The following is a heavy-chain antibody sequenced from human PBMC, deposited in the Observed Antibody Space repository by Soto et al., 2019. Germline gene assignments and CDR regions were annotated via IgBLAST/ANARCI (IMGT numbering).Heavy chain of an antibody. CDR2: IIPIFGTA. CDR3: ARGYGCGGCCYSKYFQH. J-gene: IGHJ1*01. CDR1: GGTFSSYA. V-gene: IGHV1-69*12. Sequence: QVQLVQSGAEVKKPGSSVKVSCKASGGTFSSYAISWVRQAPGQGLEWMGGIIPIFGTANYAQKFQGRVTITADEATSTSYMERSSLRSEDTAVYYWARGYGCGGCCYSKYFQHWGQGTLVTVSS. D-gene: IGHD2-15*01.